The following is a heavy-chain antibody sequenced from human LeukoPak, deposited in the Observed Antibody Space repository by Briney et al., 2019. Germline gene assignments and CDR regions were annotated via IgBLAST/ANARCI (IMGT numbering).Heavy chain of an antibody. CDR2: INHSGST. CDR3: ARDRPPAFSPYDAFDI. CDR1: GGSFSGYY. Sequence: SETLSLTCAVYGGSFSGYYWSWLRQPPGKGLEWIGEINHSGSTNYNPSLKSRVTISVDTSKNQFSLKLSSVTAEDTAVYYCARDRPPAFSPYDAFDIWGQGTMVTVSS. D-gene: IGHD3-3*02. V-gene: IGHV4-34*01. J-gene: IGHJ3*02.